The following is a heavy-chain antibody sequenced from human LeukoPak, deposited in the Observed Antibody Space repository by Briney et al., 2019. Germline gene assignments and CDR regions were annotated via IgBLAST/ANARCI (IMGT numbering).Heavy chain of an antibody. CDR2: ISGYDGHT. CDR3: ARDQYDSSGYYYY. CDR1: GYTFTTYG. D-gene: IGHD3-22*01. Sequence: ASVKVSCKASGYTFTTYGINWVRQAPGQGLEWMGWISGYDGHTNYAQKLQGRVTMTTDTSTSTAYMELRSLRSDDTAVYYCARDQYDSSGYYYYWGQGTLVTVSS. J-gene: IGHJ4*02. V-gene: IGHV1-18*01.